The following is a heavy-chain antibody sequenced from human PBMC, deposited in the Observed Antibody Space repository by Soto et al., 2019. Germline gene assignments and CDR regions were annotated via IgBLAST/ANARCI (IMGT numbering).Heavy chain of an antibody. CDR2: ISYDGSNK. J-gene: IGHJ4*02. CDR3: AKDEGTYYYGSGSYFIDY. D-gene: IGHD3-10*01. Sequence: PGGSLRLSCAASGFTFSSYGMHWVRQAPGKGLEWVAVISYDGSNKYYADSVKGRFTISRDNSKNTLYLQMNSLRAEDTAVYYCAKDEGTYYYGSGSYFIDYWGQGTLVTVSS. CDR1: GFTFSSYG. V-gene: IGHV3-30*18.